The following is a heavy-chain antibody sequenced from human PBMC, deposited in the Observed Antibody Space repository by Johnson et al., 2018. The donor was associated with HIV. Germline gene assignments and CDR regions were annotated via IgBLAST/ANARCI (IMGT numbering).Heavy chain of an antibody. CDR3: TRGIPNLPITGTRGFDI. Sequence: VQLVESGGGLVQPGGSLRLSCAASGFTVSSNYMSWVRQAPGKGLEWVSVIYSGGSTYYADSVKGRFTISRDNSKNTLYLQMGSLRDEDMAVYYCTRGIPNLPITGTRGFDIWGQGTMVTVSS. CDR1: GFTVSSNY. J-gene: IGHJ3*02. D-gene: IGHD1-20*01. V-gene: IGHV3-66*01. CDR2: IYSGGST.